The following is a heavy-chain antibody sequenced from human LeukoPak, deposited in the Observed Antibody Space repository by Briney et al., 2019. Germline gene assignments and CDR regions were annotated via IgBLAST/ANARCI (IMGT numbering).Heavy chain of an antibody. V-gene: IGHV5-51*01. CDR2: IYPGDSDT. CDR1: GYNFTIYW. D-gene: IGHD3-16*01. J-gene: IGHJ5*02. CDR3: AIFDFLFGEIDNWFDP. Sequence: GESLKISCKGSGYNFTIYWIGWVRQMPGKVLEWMWIIYPGDSDTRYSPSFQGQVTISADKSISTAYLQWSSLKASDTAMYYCAIFDFLFGEIDNWFDPWGQGTQVTVSS.